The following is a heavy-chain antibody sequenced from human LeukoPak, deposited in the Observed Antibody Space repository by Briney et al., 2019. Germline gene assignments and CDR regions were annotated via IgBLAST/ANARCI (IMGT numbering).Heavy chain of an antibody. V-gene: IGHV4-59*08. J-gene: IGHJ4*02. Sequence: PSETLSLTCTVSGGSISSYYRSWIRQPPGKGLEWIGYIYYSGSTNYNPSLKSRVTISVDTSKNQFSLKLSSVTAADTAVYYCARYYYDSSGYYYHFDYWGQGTLVTVSS. CDR2: IYYSGST. CDR3: ARYYYDSSGYYYHFDY. CDR1: GGSISSYY. D-gene: IGHD3-22*01.